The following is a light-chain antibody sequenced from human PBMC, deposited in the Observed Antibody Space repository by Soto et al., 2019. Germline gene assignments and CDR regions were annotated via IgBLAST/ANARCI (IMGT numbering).Light chain of an antibody. J-gene: IGKJ1*01. CDR3: QQYNNWPPWT. CDR2: GAS. CDR1: QSVSSN. V-gene: IGKV3-15*01. Sequence: EIVMTQSPATLSVSPGERATLSCRASQSVSSNLAWYQQKPGQAPRLLIYGASTRATGIPATFSGSGSGTEFTLTISGLQSEAFAVYYCQQYNNWPPWTFGQGTKVEIK.